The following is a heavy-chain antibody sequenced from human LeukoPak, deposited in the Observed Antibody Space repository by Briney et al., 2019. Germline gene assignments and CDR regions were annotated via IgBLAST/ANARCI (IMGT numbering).Heavy chain of an antibody. V-gene: IGHV3-48*04. CDR3: ARHDTAMATDYGMDV. D-gene: IGHD5-18*01. CDR1: GFTFNRCW. CDR2: ISSRGSTI. Sequence: GSLRLSCVVSGFTFNRCWMNWVRQAPGKGLEWVSYISSRGSTIYYADSVKGRFTISRDNAKNSLYLQMNSLRAEDTAVYYCARHDTAMATDYGMDVWGQGTTVTVSS. J-gene: IGHJ6*02.